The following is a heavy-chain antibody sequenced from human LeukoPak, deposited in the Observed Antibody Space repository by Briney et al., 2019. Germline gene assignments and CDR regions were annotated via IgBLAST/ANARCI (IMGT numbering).Heavy chain of an antibody. Sequence: ASVTVSFKASGGTFISYVISWVRQAPGQGLEWMGIINPSDGSTSYAQKFQGRVTMTRDTSTSTVYMELSSLRSRDTAVYDCARVDLVVTIGGGDFDYWGQGTLVTVSS. CDR1: GGTFISYV. CDR2: INPSDGST. CDR3: ARVDLVVTIGGGDFDY. D-gene: IGHD3-16*01. V-gene: IGHV1-46*01. J-gene: IGHJ4*02.